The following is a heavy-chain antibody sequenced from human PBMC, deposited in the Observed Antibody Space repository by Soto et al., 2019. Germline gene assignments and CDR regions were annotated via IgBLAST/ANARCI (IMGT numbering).Heavy chain of an antibody. D-gene: IGHD6-19*01. J-gene: IGHJ2*01. CDR2: ISWNSGSI. V-gene: IGHV3-9*01. CDR1: GFTFDGYA. Sequence: PGGSLRLSCAASGFTFDGYAMHWVRQAPGKGLEWVSGISWNSGSIGYADSVKGRFTISRDNAKNSLYLQMNSLRAEDTALYYCAKVVVGVAGTFWYFDLWGRGTLVTVSS. CDR3: AKVVVGVAGTFWYFDL.